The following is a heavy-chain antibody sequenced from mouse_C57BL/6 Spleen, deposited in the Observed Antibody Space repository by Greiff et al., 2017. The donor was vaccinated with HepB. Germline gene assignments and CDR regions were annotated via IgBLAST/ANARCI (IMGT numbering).Heavy chain of an antibody. V-gene: IGHV5-17*01. CDR1: GFTFSDYG. J-gene: IGHJ4*01. CDR2: ISSGSSTI. CDR3: ARYYDYDEGYAMDY. Sequence: EVKLMESGGGLVKPGGSLKLSCAASGFTFSDYGMHWVRQAPEKGLEWVAYISSGSSTIYYADTVKGRFTISRDNAKNTLFLQMTSLRSEDTAVYYCARYYDYDEGYAMDYWGQGTLVTVSS. D-gene: IGHD2-4*01.